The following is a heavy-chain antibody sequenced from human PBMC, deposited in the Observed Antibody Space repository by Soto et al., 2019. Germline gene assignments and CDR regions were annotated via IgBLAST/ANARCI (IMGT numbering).Heavy chain of an antibody. V-gene: IGHV3-48*03. Sequence: GGSLRLSCAASGFTFSSYEVNWVRQAPGKGLEWVSYISSSGSTIYYADSVKGRFTISRDNAKNSLYLQMNSLRAEDTAVYYCARDGLAASYYYYYGMDVWGQGTTVTVSS. D-gene: IGHD6-25*01. CDR1: GFTFSSYE. CDR2: ISSSGSTI. J-gene: IGHJ6*02. CDR3: ARDGLAASYYYYYGMDV.